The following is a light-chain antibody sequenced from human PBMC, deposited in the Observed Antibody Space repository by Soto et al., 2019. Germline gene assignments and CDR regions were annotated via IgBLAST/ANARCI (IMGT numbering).Light chain of an antibody. CDR3: SSYISSSTYV. CDR1: SSDIGRYNY. V-gene: IGLV2-14*01. Sequence: QSVLTQPASVSGSPGQSITISCTGTSSDIGRYNYVSWYQQYPGKATKFMIYDVSNRPSGVSNRFSGSKSGKTDSQTNSGLQAEDEADYYCSSYISSSTYVFGTGTKVTVL. CDR2: DVS. J-gene: IGLJ1*01.